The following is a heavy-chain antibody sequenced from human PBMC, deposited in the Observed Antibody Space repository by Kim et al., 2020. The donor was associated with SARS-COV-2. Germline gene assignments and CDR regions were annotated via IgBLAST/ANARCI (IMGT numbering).Heavy chain of an antibody. CDR3: ALIMPRENSFNI. D-gene: IGHD2-2*01. CDR1: TFAFSIYG. Sequence: GGSLRLSCAASTFAFSIYGMNWLRQAPGKGLEWLSYISNTGDTVYYAESIEGRFTISRDNANNSLFLQMDSLRVEDTAVYYCALIMPRENSFNIWGQGT. CDR2: ISNTGDTV. J-gene: IGHJ3*02. V-gene: IGHV3-48*03.